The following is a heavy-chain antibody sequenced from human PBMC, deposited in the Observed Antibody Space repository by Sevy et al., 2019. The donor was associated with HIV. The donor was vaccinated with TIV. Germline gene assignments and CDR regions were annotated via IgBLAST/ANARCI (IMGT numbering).Heavy chain of an antibody. Sequence: GGSLRLSCTASGFTFITYNMNWVRQAPGKGLEWTSYISSSSNTIYYADSVKGRLTISRDNVKNSLYLQMNSLRAEDTAVYYCVRNGGYADYGMDVWGQGTTVTVSS. J-gene: IGHJ6*02. CDR1: GFTFITYN. V-gene: IGHV3-48*01. CDR2: ISSSSNTI. D-gene: IGHD5-12*01. CDR3: VRNGGYADYGMDV.